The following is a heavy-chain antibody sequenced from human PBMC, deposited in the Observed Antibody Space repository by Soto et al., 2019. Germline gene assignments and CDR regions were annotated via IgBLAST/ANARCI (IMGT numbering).Heavy chain of an antibody. CDR3: AREGWYYYDSSGYYPMSHDAFDI. V-gene: IGHV4-31*03. J-gene: IGHJ3*02. CDR1: GGSISSGGYY. Sequence: LSLTCTVSGGSISSGGYYWSWIRQHPGKGLEWIGYIYYSGSTYYNPSLKSRVTISVDTSKNQFSLKLSSVTAADTAVYYCAREGWYYYDSSGYYPMSHDAFDIWGQGTMVTVSS. D-gene: IGHD3-22*01. CDR2: IYYSGST.